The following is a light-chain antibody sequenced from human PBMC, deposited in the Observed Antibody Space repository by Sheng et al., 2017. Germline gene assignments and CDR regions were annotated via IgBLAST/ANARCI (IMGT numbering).Light chain of an antibody. CDR1: QDIRKF. J-gene: IGKJ2*01. CDR2: DAS. Sequence: DIQMTQSPSSLSASVGDRVTITCQASQDIRKFLNWYQQNQGKPQTLLIYDASNLETGVPSRSVEVAXGQILLSPITSLQPEDIATYFCQQYDNLPPRYTFGQGTXLEIK. V-gene: IGKV1-33*01. CDR3: QQYDNLPPRYT.